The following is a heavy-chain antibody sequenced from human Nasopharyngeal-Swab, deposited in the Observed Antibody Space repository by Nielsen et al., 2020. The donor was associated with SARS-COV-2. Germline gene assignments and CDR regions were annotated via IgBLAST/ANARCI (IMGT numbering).Heavy chain of an antibody. J-gene: IGHJ4*02. CDR2: VNQDGSRT. V-gene: IGHV3-74*01. CDR3: VKHQGSSSDQ. Sequence: LKISCVASGVIFSKYWMHWVRQAPGKGLVWVSRVNQDGSRTDYADSVRGRFTISRDNAKNTLYLQTNSLRVEDTAVYYCVKHQGSSSDQWGQGTLVTVSS. CDR1: GVIFSKYW.